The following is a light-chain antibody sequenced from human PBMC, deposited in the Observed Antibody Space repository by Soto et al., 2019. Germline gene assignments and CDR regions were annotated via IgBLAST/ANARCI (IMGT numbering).Light chain of an antibody. CDR3: SSYAGSNNYV. Sequence: QSALTQPPSASGSPGQSVTISCTGTSSDVGGYNYVSWYQQHPGKAPKLMIYEVSERPSGVPDRFSGSKSDNTASLTVSGLQAEYEADYYCSSYAGSNNYVFGTGTKVTVL. CDR1: SSDVGGYNY. V-gene: IGLV2-8*01. CDR2: EVS. J-gene: IGLJ1*01.